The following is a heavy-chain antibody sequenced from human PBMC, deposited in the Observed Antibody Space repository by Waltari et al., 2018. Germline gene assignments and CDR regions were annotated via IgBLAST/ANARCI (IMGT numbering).Heavy chain of an antibody. CDR3: AKEGSGYYGGSFDY. D-gene: IGHD3-22*01. CDR1: GLRFGNYD. CDR2: IYKDGST. J-gene: IGHJ4*02. V-gene: IGHV3-23*03. Sequence: EVQMLESGGGWVQPGGSLRLSCAASGLRFGNYDMNWVRQAPGKGLEWISVIYKDGSTYYVDSVRGRFTISRDNSKNTLYLQMNSLGAEDTAMYFCAKEGSGYYGGSFDYWGQGTMVTVSS.